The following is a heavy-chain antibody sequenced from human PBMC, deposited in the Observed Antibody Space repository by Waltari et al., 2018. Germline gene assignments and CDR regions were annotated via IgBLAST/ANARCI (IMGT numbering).Heavy chain of an antibody. D-gene: IGHD3-22*01. J-gene: IGHJ4*03. V-gene: IGHV4-39*01. CDR1: GGSISSSSYY. CDR3: ARHVLGPYYNTILPPNY. CDR2: IYYSGST. Sequence: QLQLQESGPGLVKPSETLSLTCTVSGGSISSSSYYWGWIRQPPGKGLGGVGGIYYSGSTYYNPSLNRGVTISVDTSKNQFSLKLSSLTAADTAVYFCARHVLGPYYNTILPPNYWGQGTLVTVSS.